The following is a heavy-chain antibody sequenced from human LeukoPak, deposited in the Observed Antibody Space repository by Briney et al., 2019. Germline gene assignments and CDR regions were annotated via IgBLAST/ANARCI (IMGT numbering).Heavy chain of an antibody. J-gene: IGHJ4*02. CDR3: ARDGDFWSGYVHYFDY. CDR1: GFTFSSYA. CDR2: ISGSGGST. D-gene: IGHD3-3*01. V-gene: IGHV3-23*01. Sequence: PGGSLRLSCAASGFTFSSYAMSWVRQAPGKGLEWVAAISGSGGSTYYADSVKGRFTISRDNSKNTLYLQMNSLRAEDTAVYYCARDGDFWSGYVHYFDYWGQGTLVTVSS.